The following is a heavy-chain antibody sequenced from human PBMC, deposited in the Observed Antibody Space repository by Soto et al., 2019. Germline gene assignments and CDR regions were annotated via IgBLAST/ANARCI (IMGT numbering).Heavy chain of an antibody. V-gene: IGHV4-34*01. CDR2: INHSGST. CDR1: GGSFSGYY. CDR3: ARRFGYCSSTSCGGGGGRSYGMDV. Sequence: QVQLQQWGAGLLKPSETLSLTCAVYGGSFSGYYWSWIRQPPGKGLEWIGEINHSGSTNYNPSLRSRVTISVDTSKNQFSLKLSSVTAADTAVYYCARRFGYCSSTSCGGGGGRSYGMDVWGQGTTVTVSS. J-gene: IGHJ6*02. D-gene: IGHD2-2*03.